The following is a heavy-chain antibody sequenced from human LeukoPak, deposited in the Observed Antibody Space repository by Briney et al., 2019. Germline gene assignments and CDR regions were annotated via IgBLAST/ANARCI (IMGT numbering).Heavy chain of an antibody. CDR2: IYYSGST. V-gene: IGHV4-39*01. J-gene: IGHJ6*02. CDR1: GGSISSSSYY. Sequence: SETLSLTCTVSGGSISSSSYYWGWIRQPPWKGLEWIGSIYYSGSTYYNPSLKSRVTISVDTSKNQFSLKLSSVTAADTAVYYCAGPLNGMDAWGQGTTVTVSS. D-gene: IGHD3-9*01. CDR3: AGPLNGMDA.